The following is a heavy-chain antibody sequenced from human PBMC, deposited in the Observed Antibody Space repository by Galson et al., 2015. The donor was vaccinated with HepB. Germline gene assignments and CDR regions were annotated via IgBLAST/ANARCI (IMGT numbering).Heavy chain of an antibody. CDR3: ARGQQQLAPDYYYYYGMDV. D-gene: IGHD6-13*01. J-gene: IGHJ6*02. CDR2: ISYDGSNK. CDR1: GFTFSSYA. Sequence: SLRLSCAASGFTFSSYAMHWVRQAPGKGLEWVAVISYDGSNKYYADSVKGRFTISRDNSKNTLYLQMNSLRAEDTAVYYCARGQQQLAPDYYYYYGMDVWGQGTTVTVSS. V-gene: IGHV3-30*04.